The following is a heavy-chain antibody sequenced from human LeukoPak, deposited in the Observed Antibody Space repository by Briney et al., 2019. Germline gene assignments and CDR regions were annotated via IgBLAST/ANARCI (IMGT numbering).Heavy chain of an antibody. Sequence: GGSLRLSCAASGFTFSRYEMNWVRQAPGKGLEWVSSISANGGETHYADSVKGRFTISRDNSKNTLYLQINNPRVEDTAVYYCAKRYYDFPLDYWGQGTLVTVSS. J-gene: IGHJ4*02. V-gene: IGHV3-23*01. CDR2: ISANGGET. CDR1: GFTFSRYE. CDR3: AKRYYDFPLDY. D-gene: IGHD3-3*01.